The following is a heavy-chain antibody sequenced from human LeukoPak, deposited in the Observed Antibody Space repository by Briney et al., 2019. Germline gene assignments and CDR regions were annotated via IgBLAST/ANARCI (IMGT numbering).Heavy chain of an antibody. V-gene: IGHV3-30*02. J-gene: IGHJ6*03. CDR1: GFTFSSYG. CDR3: AKDQQYYDILTGIAYYYYYYMDV. Sequence: GGSLRLSCAASGFTFSSYGMHWVRQAPGKGLEWVAFIRYDGSNKYYADSVKGRFTISRDNSRNTLYLQMNSLRAEDTAVYYCAKDQQYYDILTGIAYYYYYYMDVWGKGTTVTISS. D-gene: IGHD3-9*01. CDR2: IRYDGSNK.